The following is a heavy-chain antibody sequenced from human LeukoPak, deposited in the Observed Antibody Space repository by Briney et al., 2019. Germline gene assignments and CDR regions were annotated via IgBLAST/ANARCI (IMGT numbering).Heavy chain of an antibody. J-gene: IGHJ4*02. CDR3: AKDLNYYGSGSLAY. Sequence: GGSLRLSCAASGFTFSSYEMNWVRQAPGKGLEWVAVISHDGSDKYYADSVKGRFTISRDNSKNTLYLQMNSLRAEDTAVYYCAKDLNYYGSGSLAYWGQGTLVTVSS. D-gene: IGHD3-10*01. V-gene: IGHV3-30*04. CDR2: ISHDGSDK. CDR1: GFTFSSYE.